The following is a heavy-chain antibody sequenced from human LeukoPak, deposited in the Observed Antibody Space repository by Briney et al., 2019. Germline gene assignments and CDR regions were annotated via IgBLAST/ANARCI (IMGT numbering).Heavy chain of an antibody. CDR3: ARDRWELLEFDY. CDR1: GFTFSTYW. J-gene: IGHJ4*02. CDR2: INGDTSGT. V-gene: IGHV3-74*01. Sequence: GGSLRLSCAASGFTFSTYWRHSVRQVPGKGLVWISRINGDTSGTSYAESVKGRFTISRDNAKNTVYLQMNSLRVDDTAVYYCARDRWELLEFDYWGQGVLVTVSS. D-gene: IGHD1-26*01.